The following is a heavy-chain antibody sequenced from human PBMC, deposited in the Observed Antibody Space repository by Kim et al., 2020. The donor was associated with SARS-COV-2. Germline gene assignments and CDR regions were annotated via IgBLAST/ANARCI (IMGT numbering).Heavy chain of an antibody. J-gene: IGHJ5*02. CDR1: GGSISSYY. CDR2: IYYSGST. V-gene: IGHV4-59*12. CDR3: AREYYDILTGPTGPFDP. Sequence: SETLSLTCTVSGGSISSYYWSWIRQPPGKGLEWIGYIYYSGSTNYNPSLKSRVTISVDTSKNQFSLKLSSVTAADTAVYYCAREYYDILTGPTGPFDPWG. D-gene: IGHD3-9*01.